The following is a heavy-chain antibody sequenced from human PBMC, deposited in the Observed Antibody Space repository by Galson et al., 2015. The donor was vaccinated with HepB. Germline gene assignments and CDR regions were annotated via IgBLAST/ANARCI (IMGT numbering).Heavy chain of an antibody. D-gene: IGHD3-22*01. V-gene: IGHV3-7*03. Sequence: SLRLSCAASGFTFSSYWMSWVRQAPGKGLEWVANIKQDGSEKYYVDSVKGRFTISRDNAKNSLYLQMNSLRAEDTAVYYCARDGYYYDSSGYYYGYDAFDIWGQGTMVTVSS. J-gene: IGHJ3*02. CDR1: GFTFSSYW. CDR2: IKQDGSEK. CDR3: ARDGYYYDSSGYYYGYDAFDI.